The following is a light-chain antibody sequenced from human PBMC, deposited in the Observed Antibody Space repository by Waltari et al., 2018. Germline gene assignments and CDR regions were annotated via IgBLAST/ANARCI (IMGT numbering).Light chain of an antibody. V-gene: IGKV3-15*01. J-gene: IGKJ2*01. CDR1: QSVSSN. Sequence: EIVMTQSPATLSVSPGERATLPCRASQSVSSNLAWYQHKPGQAPRLLIYGASTRATGIPARFSGSGSGTEFTLTISSLQSEDFAVYYCQQYNNWPAYTFGQGTKLEIK. CDR2: GAS. CDR3: QQYNNWPAYT.